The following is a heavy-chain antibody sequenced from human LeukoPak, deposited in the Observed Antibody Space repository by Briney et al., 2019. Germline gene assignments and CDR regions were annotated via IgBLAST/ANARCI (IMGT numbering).Heavy chain of an antibody. CDR1: GGSISSGGYY. CDR3: ARDAILGPGYSYGYYFDY. V-gene: IGHV4-31*03. Sequence: PSETLSLTCTVSGGSISSGGYYWSWIRQHPGKGLEWIGYIYYSGSTYYNPSLKSRVTILVDTSKNQFSLKLSSVTAADTAVYYCARDAILGPGYSYGYYFDYWGQGTLVTVSS. J-gene: IGHJ4*02. D-gene: IGHD5-18*01. CDR2: IYYSGST.